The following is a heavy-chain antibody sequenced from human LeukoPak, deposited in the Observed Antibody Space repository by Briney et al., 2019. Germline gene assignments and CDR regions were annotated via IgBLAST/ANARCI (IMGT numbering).Heavy chain of an antibody. Sequence: ASVKVSCKASGYTLTNYCMHWVQQAPGQGLEWMGLINPSGTTTYAQNFQGRVTMTRDTSTSTVYMALSSLRSDDTAVYYGAKCSETGTTRWFDPWGQGTLVTVSS. D-gene: IGHD1-7*01. CDR2: INPSGTT. J-gene: IGHJ5*02. CDR1: GYTLTNYC. V-gene: IGHV1-46*01. CDR3: AKCSETGTTRWFDP.